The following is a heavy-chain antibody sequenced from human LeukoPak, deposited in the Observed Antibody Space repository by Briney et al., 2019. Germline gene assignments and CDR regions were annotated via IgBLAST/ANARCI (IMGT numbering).Heavy chain of an antibody. J-gene: IGHJ4*02. Sequence: SETLSLTCTVSGGSISSSSYYWGWIRQPPGKGLEWIGNIYYSGSTYYNPSLKSRVTISVDTSKNQFSLKLSSVTAADTAVYYCARGGGIAAAGTFGYWGQGTLVTVSS. CDR1: GGSISSSSYY. CDR3: ARGGGIAAAGTFGY. V-gene: IGHV4-39*07. D-gene: IGHD6-13*01. CDR2: IYYSGST.